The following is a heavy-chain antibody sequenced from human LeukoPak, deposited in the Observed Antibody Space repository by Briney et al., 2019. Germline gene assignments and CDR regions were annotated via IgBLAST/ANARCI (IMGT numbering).Heavy chain of an antibody. CDR2: IYYSGST. D-gene: IGHD3-16*01. J-gene: IGHJ4*02. CDR3: ARYGLAYTYDF. Sequence: SETLSLTCTVSGGSISTYYWSWIRQPPGKGLEWIGYIYYSGSTNYNPSLKSRVTMSVDTSKNQFSLKLSSVTAADTAVYYCARYGLAYTYDFWGQGTLVTVSS. V-gene: IGHV4-59*01. CDR1: GGSISTYY.